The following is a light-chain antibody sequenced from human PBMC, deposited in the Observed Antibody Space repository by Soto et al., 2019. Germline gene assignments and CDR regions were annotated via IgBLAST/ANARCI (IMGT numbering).Light chain of an antibody. J-gene: IGKJ1*01. CDR2: GAS. CDR1: QXVSSSY. CDR3: QQYDTSPRT. V-gene: IGKV3-20*01. Sequence: EIVLTQSPGTXXLSPGERATXXXXASQXVSSSYLAWYQQKPGQAPRLLIYGASSRATGIPDRFSGSGSGTDFTLTISRLEPEDFAVYYCQQYDTSPRTFGQGTKVEMK.